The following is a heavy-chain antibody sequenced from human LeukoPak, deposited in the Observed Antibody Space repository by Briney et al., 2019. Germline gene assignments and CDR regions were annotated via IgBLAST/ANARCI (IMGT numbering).Heavy chain of an antibody. CDR3: ARDHGDYDGRGGAFDI. CDR2: INHSGST. Sequence: ASETLSLTCAVYGGSLSGYYWSWIRQPPGKGLEWIGEINHSGSTNYNPSLKSRVTISVDTSKNQFSLKLSSVTAADTAVYYCARDHGDYDGRGGAFDIWGQGTMVTVSS. D-gene: IGHD4-23*01. CDR1: GGSLSGYY. J-gene: IGHJ3*02. V-gene: IGHV4-34*01.